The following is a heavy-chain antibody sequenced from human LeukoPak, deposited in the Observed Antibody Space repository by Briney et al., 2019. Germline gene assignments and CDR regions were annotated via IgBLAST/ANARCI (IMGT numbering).Heavy chain of an antibody. CDR1: GLTFNNAW. V-gene: IGHV3-15*01. CDR2: IRSRSAGATT. D-gene: IGHD2-15*01. CDR3: STGGGTHDY. J-gene: IGHJ4*02. Sequence: GGSLRLSCAASGLTFNNAWTSWVRQAPGKGLEWVGRIRSRSAGATTDYGAPVKGRFTISRDDSKNSLYLEMDSLKAEHTAGYYCSTGGGTHDYWGQGTLVTVSP.